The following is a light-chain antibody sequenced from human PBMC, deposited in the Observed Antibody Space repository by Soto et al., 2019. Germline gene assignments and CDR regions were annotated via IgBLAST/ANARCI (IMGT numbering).Light chain of an antibody. J-gene: IGKJ2*01. CDR1: QSISSW. CDR3: QQYNSYCYT. V-gene: IGKV1-5*01. Sequence: DIQMTQSPSTLSASVGDRVTITCRASQSISSWFAWYQQKPGKAPKLLIYDASSLESGVPSRFSGSGSGTEFTLTISSLQPDDFATYYCQQYNSYCYTFGQGTKVEIK. CDR2: DAS.